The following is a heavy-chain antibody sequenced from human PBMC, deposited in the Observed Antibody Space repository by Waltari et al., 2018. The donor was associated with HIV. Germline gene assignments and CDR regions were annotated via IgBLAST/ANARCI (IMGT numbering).Heavy chain of an antibody. CDR3: ARQGYYYDSSGYYTGAFDI. Sequence: QLQLQESGPGLVKPSETLSLTCTVSGGSISSSRHYWAWIRQPPGKGLEWIGSIYYSGSTYYNPSLKSRVTISVDTSKNQFSLKLSSVTAADTAVYYCARQGYYYDSSGYYTGAFDIWGQGTVVTVSS. J-gene: IGHJ3*02. D-gene: IGHD3-22*01. CDR2: IYYSGST. V-gene: IGHV4-39*01. CDR1: GGSISSSRHY.